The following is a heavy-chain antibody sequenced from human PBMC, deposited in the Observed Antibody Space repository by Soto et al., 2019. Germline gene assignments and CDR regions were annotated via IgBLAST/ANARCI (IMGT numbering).Heavy chain of an antibody. CDR2: IIPIFGTA. J-gene: IGHJ4*02. V-gene: IGHV1-69*01. CDR3: ARVFPYCGGDCYYDY. Sequence: QVQLVQSGAEVKKPGSSVKVSCKASGGTFSSYAISWVRQAPGQGLEWMGGIIPIFGTANYAQKFQGRVTITADESTSTAYMELSSLRSADTAVYYCARVFPYCGGDCYYDYWGQGTLVTVSS. D-gene: IGHD2-21*02. CDR1: GGTFSSYA.